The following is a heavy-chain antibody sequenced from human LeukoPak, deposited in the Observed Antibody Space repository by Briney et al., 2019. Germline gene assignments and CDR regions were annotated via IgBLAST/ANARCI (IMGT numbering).Heavy chain of an antibody. J-gene: IGHJ4*02. Sequence: ASVKISCKASGYTFTSYGISWVRQAPGQGLEWMGWISAYNGNTNYAQKLQGRVTMTTDTSTSTAYMELRSLRSDDTAVYYCAREGIQLWFGLFDYWGQGTLVTVSS. CDR1: GYTFTSYG. CDR3: AREGIQLWFGLFDY. D-gene: IGHD5-18*01. V-gene: IGHV1-18*01. CDR2: ISAYNGNT.